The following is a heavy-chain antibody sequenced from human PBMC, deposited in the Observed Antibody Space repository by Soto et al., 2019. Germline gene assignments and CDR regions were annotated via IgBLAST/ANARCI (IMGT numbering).Heavy chain of an antibody. CDR1: GVSISSSNW. Sequence: SETLSLTCAVSGVSISSSNWWSWVRQPPGKGLEWIGEIYHSGSTNYNPSLKSRVTISVDKSKNQFSLKLSSVTAADTAVYYCARDPSGYSYGYPNWFDPWGQGTTVTVSS. CDR2: IYHSGST. D-gene: IGHD5-18*01. CDR3: ARDPSGYSYGYPNWFDP. J-gene: IGHJ5*02. V-gene: IGHV4-4*02.